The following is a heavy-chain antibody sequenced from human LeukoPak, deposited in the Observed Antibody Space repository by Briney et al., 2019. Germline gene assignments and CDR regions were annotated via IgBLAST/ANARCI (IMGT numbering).Heavy chain of an antibody. Sequence: SQTLSLTCTVSGGSISSGDYYWSWIRQPPGKGLEWIGYIYYSGTTYYNPSLKSRITISVDTSKNQFSLKLTSVTAADTAVYFCARGPYGSGSYYWGQGTLVTVSS. D-gene: IGHD3-10*01. CDR3: ARGPYGSGSYY. CDR2: IYYSGTT. CDR1: GGSISSGDYY. J-gene: IGHJ4*02. V-gene: IGHV4-30-4*01.